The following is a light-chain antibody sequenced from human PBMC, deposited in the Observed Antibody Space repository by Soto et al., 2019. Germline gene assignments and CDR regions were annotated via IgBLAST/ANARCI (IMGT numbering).Light chain of an antibody. CDR1: QSIYTN. J-gene: IGKJ5*01. CDR2: GAS. V-gene: IGKV3-15*01. CDR3: QQYNNWPPFT. Sequence: EIVMTQSPATLSVSPGERATLSCRASQSIYTNLAWYQQKPGQAPRLLIYGASTRATGIPARFSGSGSGTEFTLSIRSLQSEDFAVYYCQQYNNWPPFTFGQGTRLDIK.